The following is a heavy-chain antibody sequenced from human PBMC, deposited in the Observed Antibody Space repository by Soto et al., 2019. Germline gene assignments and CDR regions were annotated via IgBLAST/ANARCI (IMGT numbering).Heavy chain of an antibody. CDR1: GGSISSSSYF. V-gene: IGHV4-39*01. CDR3: ARHKDSTGYRPFDY. J-gene: IGHJ4*01. Sequence: SETLSLTCTVSGGSISSSSYFWGWIRQPPGKGLERIGSIYYSGTTYYNASLKSRVTISVDTSKNQFSLKLTSVTAADTAMYYCARHKDSTGYRPFDYWGHGTLVTVSS. D-gene: IGHD3-22*01. CDR2: IYYSGTT.